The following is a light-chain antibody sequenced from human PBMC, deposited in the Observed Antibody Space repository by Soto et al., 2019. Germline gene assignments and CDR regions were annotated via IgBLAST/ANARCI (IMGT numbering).Light chain of an antibody. V-gene: IGKV3-15*01. J-gene: IGKJ2*01. CDR2: GAS. CDR1: ESVSSH. Sequence: ERGMTQSPATLSVSPGERATLSGRASESVSSHLAWYQQKPGLAPRLLIYGASTRATGVPARFIGSGSGTEFTLTISSLQSEDFAIYYCQHYNNWPHTFGQGTKLEIK. CDR3: QHYNNWPHT.